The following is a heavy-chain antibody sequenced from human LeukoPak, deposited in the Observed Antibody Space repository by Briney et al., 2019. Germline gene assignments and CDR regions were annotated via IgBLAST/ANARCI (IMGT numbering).Heavy chain of an antibody. D-gene: IGHD5-24*01. V-gene: IGHV6-1*01. J-gene: IGHJ4*02. CDR3: AREWLQSGVYFDY. Sequence: SQTLSLTCAISGDSVSSNSVTWDWIRHSPSRGLEWLGRTYYRSKWYNDYAVFVKSRITVNPDTSKNQFSLQLNYVTPEDSAVYYCAREWLQSGVYFDYWGQGTLVTVSS. CDR2: TYYRSKWYN. CDR1: GDSVSSNSVT.